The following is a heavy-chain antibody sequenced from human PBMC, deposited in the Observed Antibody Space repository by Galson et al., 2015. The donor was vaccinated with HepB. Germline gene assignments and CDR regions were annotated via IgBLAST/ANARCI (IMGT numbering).Heavy chain of an antibody. D-gene: IGHD6-13*01. Sequence: SVKVSCKASGYTFTSYGISWVRQAPGQGLEWMGWISAYNGNTNYAQKLQGRVTMTTDTSTSTAYMELRSLRSDDTAVYYCARAGRSPYSSSWYRNWGQGTLVTVSS. J-gene: IGHJ4*02. CDR3: ARAGRSPYSSSWYRN. CDR2: ISAYNGNT. V-gene: IGHV1-18*01. CDR1: GYTFTSYG.